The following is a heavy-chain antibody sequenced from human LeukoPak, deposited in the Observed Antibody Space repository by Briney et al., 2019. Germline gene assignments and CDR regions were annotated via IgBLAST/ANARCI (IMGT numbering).Heavy chain of an antibody. D-gene: IGHD4-23*01. Sequence: ASVKVSCKASGYSFTSYGISWVRQAPGQGLEWVGWISADNGDTTNAQKVQGRVTMTTDTSTSTASTELRSLRFDDTAVYYCARDLPRRESNSFYFYAYYMDVWGKGTTVIVSS. J-gene: IGHJ6*03. CDR1: GYSFTSYG. CDR3: ARDLPRRESNSFYFYAYYMDV. CDR2: ISADNGDT. V-gene: IGHV1-18*01.